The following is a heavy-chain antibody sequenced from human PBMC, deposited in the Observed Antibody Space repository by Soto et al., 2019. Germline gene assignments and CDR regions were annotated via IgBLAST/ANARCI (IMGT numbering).Heavy chain of an antibody. CDR3: ARTGAGGGWFDP. D-gene: IGHD6-25*01. Sequence: QVQLVQSGAEVKKPGSSVKVSCKASGGTFSSYAISWVRQAPGQGLEWMGGSIPIFGTANYAPKFQGRVTITADESTISSYMELSSLRSEDTAVYYCARTGAGGGWFDPWGQGTRVNVSS. CDR1: GGTFSSYA. J-gene: IGHJ5*02. CDR2: SIPIFGTA. V-gene: IGHV1-69*01.